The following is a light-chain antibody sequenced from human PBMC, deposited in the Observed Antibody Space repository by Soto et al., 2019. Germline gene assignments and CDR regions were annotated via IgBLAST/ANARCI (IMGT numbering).Light chain of an antibody. J-gene: IGKJ4*01. CDR3: QQHINWPLP. V-gene: IGKV3-11*01. CDR2: EVS. CDR1: QTVSSS. Sequence: EIVLTQSPATLSLSPGERATLSCRASQTVSSSLAWYQQKPGQAPRLLIYEVSNRATGIPARFSGSGSGADFTLSISRLEPGDFALYYCQQHINWPLPFGGGTKV.